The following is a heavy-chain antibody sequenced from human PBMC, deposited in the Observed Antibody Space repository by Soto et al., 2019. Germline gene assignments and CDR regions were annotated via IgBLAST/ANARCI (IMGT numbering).Heavy chain of an antibody. Sequence: VQLVESGGGVVQPGRSLRLSCAASGFTFSDYAMHWVRQAPGKGLEWVAVVSHDGRNTHYADSVKGRFTISRDSSKNTVSLERTSLRAEDTAVFYCAKGGRQWMVTSDFNCWGQGALVTVSS. D-gene: IGHD6-19*01. CDR2: VSHDGRNT. CDR3: AKGGRQWMVTSDFNC. CDR1: GFTFSDYA. V-gene: IGHV3-30*18. J-gene: IGHJ4*02.